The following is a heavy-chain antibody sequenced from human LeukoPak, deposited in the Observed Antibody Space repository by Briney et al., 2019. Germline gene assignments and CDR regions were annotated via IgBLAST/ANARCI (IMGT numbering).Heavy chain of an antibody. CDR2: IYYSGST. Sequence: SETLSLTCTVSGGSISSYYWSWIRQPPGKGLEWIGYIYYSGSTNYNPSLKSRVTISVDTSKKQSSLKLSSVTAADTAVYYCARDSSSWSATNDAFDIWGQGTMVTVSS. CDR3: ARDSSSWSATNDAFDI. V-gene: IGHV4-59*01. CDR1: GGSISSYY. J-gene: IGHJ3*02. D-gene: IGHD6-13*01.